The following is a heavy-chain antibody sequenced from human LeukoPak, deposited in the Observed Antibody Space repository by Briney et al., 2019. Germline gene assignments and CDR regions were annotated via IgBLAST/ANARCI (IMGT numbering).Heavy chain of an antibody. D-gene: IGHD6-25*01. CDR3: ARGRASAFDV. CDR1: GDSVSTSGVA. CDR2: TYYKSKWNT. J-gene: IGHJ3*01. V-gene: IGHV6-1*01. Sequence: SQTLSLTCAISGDSVSTSGVAWNWVRQSPSRGLEWLGRTYYKSKWNTDYAVSEKSRIVVKTDTYKKEFYLQLNSVTSEDTAVYYCARGRASAFDVWGQGTMVTVSS.